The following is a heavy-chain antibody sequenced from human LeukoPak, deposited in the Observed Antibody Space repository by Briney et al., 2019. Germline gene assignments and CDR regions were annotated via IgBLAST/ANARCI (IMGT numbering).Heavy chain of an antibody. J-gene: IGHJ4*02. CDR3: AREWRDCDGGCVTGHFDF. CDR1: GYTFTSYG. CDR2: SSPYNGGT. Sequence: ASVKVSCKASGYTFTSYGINWVRQAPGQGPEWMGWSSPYNGGTRYAQKFRGRVTMTTDTSTTTAYMELTSLESDDSAVYYCAREWRDCDGGCVTGHFDFWGQGTRVTVSS. V-gene: IGHV1-18*01. D-gene: IGHD2-21*01.